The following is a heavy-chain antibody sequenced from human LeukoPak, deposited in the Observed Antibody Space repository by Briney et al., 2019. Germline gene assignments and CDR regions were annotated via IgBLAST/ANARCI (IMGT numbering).Heavy chain of an antibody. V-gene: IGHV4-31*03. Sequence: SETLSLTCTVSGGSISSGGYYWSWIRQHPGKGLEWIGYIYYSGSTNYNPSLKSRVTISVDTSKNQFSLKLSSVTAADTAVYYCARVSYSSGWYNWFDPWGQGTLVTVSS. CDR2: IYYSGST. D-gene: IGHD6-19*01. J-gene: IGHJ5*02. CDR1: GGSISSGGYY. CDR3: ARVSYSSGWYNWFDP.